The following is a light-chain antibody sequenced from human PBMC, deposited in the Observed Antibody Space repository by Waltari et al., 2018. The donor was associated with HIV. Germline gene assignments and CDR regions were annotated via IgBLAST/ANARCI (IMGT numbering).Light chain of an antibody. J-gene: IGKJ4*01. CDR1: HSVSSN. CDR3: QQYNNWPPT. CDR2: GAS. Sequence: EIVMTQSPATLSVSPGERATLSCRASHSVSSNLAWYQQKPGQAPRLLIYGASIGATGIPARFSGSGSGTEFTVTISSLQSEDFAVYCCQQYNNWPPTFGGGTKVEIK. V-gene: IGKV3D-15*01.